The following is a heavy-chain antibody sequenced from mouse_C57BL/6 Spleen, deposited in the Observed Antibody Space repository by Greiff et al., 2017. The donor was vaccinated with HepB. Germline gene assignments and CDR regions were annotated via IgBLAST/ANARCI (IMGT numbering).Heavy chain of an antibody. D-gene: IGHD1-1*01. V-gene: IGHV1-62-2*01. Sequence: QVQLQQSGAELVKPGASVKLSCKASGYTFTEYTIHWVKQRSGQGLEWIGWFYPGSGSIKYNEKFKDKATLTADKSSSTVYMELSRLTSEDSAVYFCARHEDRFYYGSSYFDYWGQGTTLTVSS. CDR2: FYPGSGSI. CDR1: GYTFTEYT. J-gene: IGHJ2*01. CDR3: ARHEDRFYYGSSYFDY.